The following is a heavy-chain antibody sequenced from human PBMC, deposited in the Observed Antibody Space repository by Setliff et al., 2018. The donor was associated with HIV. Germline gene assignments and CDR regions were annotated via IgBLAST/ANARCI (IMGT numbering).Heavy chain of an antibody. CDR3: ARGPSLQTTLFDY. CDR2: IYYSGTT. J-gene: IGHJ4*02. Sequence: SETLSLTCSVSGGSINSDNYYWGWIRQAPGKGLEWIGSIYYSGTTYYNPSLRGRVTISVDRSRNQFSLTLNSVTAADTAVYYCARGPSLQTTLFDYWGQGTLVTVSS. V-gene: IGHV4-39*01. CDR1: GGSINSDNYY.